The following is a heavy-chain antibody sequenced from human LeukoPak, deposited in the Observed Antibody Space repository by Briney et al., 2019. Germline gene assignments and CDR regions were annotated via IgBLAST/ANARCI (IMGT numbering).Heavy chain of an antibody. J-gene: IGHJ6*02. CDR3: AREEVVVVVAAEYYYYGMDV. CDR1: GFTFSSYS. D-gene: IGHD2-15*01. V-gene: IGHV3-48*04. CDR2: ISSSSSTI. Sequence: PGGSLRLSCAASGFTFSSYSMNWVRQAPGKGLEWVSYISSSSSTIYYADSVKGRFTISRDNAKNSLYLQMNSLRAEDTAVYYCAREEVVVVVAAEYYYYGMDVWGHGTTVTVSS.